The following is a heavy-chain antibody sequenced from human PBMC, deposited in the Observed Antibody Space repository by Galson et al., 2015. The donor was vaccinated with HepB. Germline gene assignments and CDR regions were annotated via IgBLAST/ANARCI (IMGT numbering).Heavy chain of an antibody. CDR3: ARDFSTELLPGSNWFDP. CDR1: GFTFSDYY. Sequence: RLSCAASGFTFSDYYMSWIRQAPGKGLEWVSYISSSSSYTNYADSVKGRFTISRDNAKNSLYLQMNSLRAEDTAVYYCARDFSTELLPGSNWFDPWGQGTLVTVSS. V-gene: IGHV3-11*06. CDR2: ISSSSSYT. J-gene: IGHJ5*02. D-gene: IGHD2-15*01.